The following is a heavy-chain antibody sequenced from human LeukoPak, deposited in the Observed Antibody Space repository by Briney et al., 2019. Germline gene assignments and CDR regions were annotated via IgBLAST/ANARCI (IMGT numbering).Heavy chain of an antibody. CDR2: ISYRGTT. D-gene: IGHD3-10*01. CDR1: GGSVTSGSYY. V-gene: IGHV4-61*01. J-gene: IGHJ5*02. Sequence: PSETLSLTCTVSGGSVTSGSYYWSWLRQPPGKGLEWIGYISYRGTTNYNPSLKSRVTISVDTSKNQFSLKLSSVTAADTAVYYCASSALWFGNGGWFDPWGQGTLVTVSS. CDR3: ASSALWFGNGGWFDP.